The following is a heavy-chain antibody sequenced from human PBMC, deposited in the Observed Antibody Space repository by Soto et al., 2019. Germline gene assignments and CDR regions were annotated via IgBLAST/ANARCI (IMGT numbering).Heavy chain of an antibody. CDR3: ARQGIYGDYNLDY. D-gene: IGHD4-17*01. J-gene: IGHJ4*02. V-gene: IGHV4-39*01. CDR2: IYYSGST. Sequence: PSETLSLTCTVSCDSISGYYWSWIRQPPGKGLEWIGSIYYSGSTYYNPSLKSRVTISVDTSKNQFSLKLSSVTAADTAVYYCARQGIYGDYNLDYWGQGTLVTVSS. CDR1: CDSISGYY.